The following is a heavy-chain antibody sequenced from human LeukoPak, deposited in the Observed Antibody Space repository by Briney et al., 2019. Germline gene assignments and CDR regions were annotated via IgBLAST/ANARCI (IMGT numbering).Heavy chain of an antibody. CDR1: GFTVSSNY. J-gene: IGHJ4*02. V-gene: IGHV3-66*01. D-gene: IGHD3-3*01. CDR3: AARIWSAYYTFDC. CDR2: IYSGGST. Sequence: GGSLRLSCAASGFTVSSNYMSWVRQAPGKGLEWVSLIYSGGSTYYADSVKGRFTIFRESSKNTLYLQMNNLRAEDTAVYYCAARIWSAYYTFDCWGQGTLVTVSS.